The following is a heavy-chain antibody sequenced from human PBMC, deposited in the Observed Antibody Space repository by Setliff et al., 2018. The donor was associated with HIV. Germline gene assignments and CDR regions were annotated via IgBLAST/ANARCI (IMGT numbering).Heavy chain of an antibody. V-gene: IGHV3-30*02. CDR2: IRYDGSNK. Sequence: PGGSLRLSCAASGFTFSSYGMHWVRQAPGKGLEWVAFIRYDGSNKYYADSVKGRFTISRDNSKNTLYLQMNSLRAEDTAVYYCAKSGRAQWLVPYHFDYWGQGTLVTVSS. CDR1: GFTFSSYG. D-gene: IGHD6-19*01. J-gene: IGHJ4*02. CDR3: AKSGRAQWLVPYHFDY.